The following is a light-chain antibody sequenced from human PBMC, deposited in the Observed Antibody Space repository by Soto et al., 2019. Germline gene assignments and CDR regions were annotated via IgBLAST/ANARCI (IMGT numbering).Light chain of an antibody. J-gene: IGKJ5*01. CDR2: AAS. CDR3: QQANSFPIT. V-gene: IGKV1-12*01. Sequence: DIQVTQSPSSVTACLGDSVPITYRASQGISSWLAWYQQKPGKAPKFLIYAASSLQSGVPSRFSGSGSGTDFTLTIGSLQPEDFATYYCQQANSFPITFGQGTRLEIK. CDR1: QGISSW.